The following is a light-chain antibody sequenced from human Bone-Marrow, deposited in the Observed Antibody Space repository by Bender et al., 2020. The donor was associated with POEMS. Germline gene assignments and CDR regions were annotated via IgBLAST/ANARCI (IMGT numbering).Light chain of an antibody. CDR2: GYN. CDR3: QSYDNSLGGWV. J-gene: IGLJ3*02. CDR1: SSNIGDNS. Sequence: QSVLTQPPSASGTPGQRVTVSCSGSSSNIGDNSVSWYQQLPGTAPKLLIYGYNNRPSGVPDRFSGSKSGTSASLAITGLQAEDEGDYYCQSYDNSLGGWVFGGGTKLTVL. V-gene: IGLV1-40*01.